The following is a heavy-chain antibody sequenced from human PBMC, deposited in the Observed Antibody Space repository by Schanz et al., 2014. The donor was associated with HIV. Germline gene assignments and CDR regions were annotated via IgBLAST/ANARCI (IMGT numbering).Heavy chain of an antibody. J-gene: IGHJ4*02. D-gene: IGHD3-22*01. CDR2: LSGSGDRT. V-gene: IGHV3-23*01. Sequence: EVQLLESGGGLVQPGGSLRISCVASGFSFLRYEMSWVRQAPGKGLEWLSTLSGSGDRTYYADSVKGRVTISRDNSKNTLYLQMNSLRTEDTAVYYCAKPEYDSSGNSQSHFDYWGQGTLVTVSS. CDR3: AKPEYDSSGNSQSHFDY. CDR1: GFSFLRYE.